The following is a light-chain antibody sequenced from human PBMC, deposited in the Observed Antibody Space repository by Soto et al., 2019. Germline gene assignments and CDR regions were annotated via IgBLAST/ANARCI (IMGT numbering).Light chain of an antibody. CDR1: QSVSSN. Sequence: EIVMTQSPATLSVSPGERATLSCRASQSVSSNLARYQQKPGLAPRLLIYGASTRATGIPARFSGSGSGTEFTLTISSLQSEDFAVYYCQQYNNWPPLTFGQGTRLEIK. V-gene: IGKV3-15*01. J-gene: IGKJ5*01. CDR2: GAS. CDR3: QQYNNWPPLT.